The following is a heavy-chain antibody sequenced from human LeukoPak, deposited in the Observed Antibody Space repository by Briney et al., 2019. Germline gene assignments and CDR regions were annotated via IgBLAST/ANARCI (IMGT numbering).Heavy chain of an antibody. J-gene: IGHJ4*02. Sequence: PSETLSLTCTVSDDSISSSSYYWGWIRQPPGKGLEWIGSIYYSGSTYYNPSLKSRVTISVDTSKNHFSLKLNSVTAADTGVYYCARQEYSTSWYLLFDFWGQGTLVTVSS. CDR3: ARQEYSTSWYLLFDF. V-gene: IGHV4-39*01. D-gene: IGHD6-13*01. CDR2: IYYSGST. CDR1: DDSISSSSYY.